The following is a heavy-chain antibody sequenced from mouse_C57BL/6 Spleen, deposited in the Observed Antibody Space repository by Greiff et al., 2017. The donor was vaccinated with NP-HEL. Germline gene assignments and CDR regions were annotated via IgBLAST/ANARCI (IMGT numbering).Heavy chain of an antibody. Sequence: QVQLKESGPELVKPGASVKISCKASGYSFTSYYIHWVKQRPGQGLEWIGWIYPGSGNTKYNEKFKGKATLTADTSSSTAYMQLSSLTSEDSAVYYCARGTAQVNYAMDYWGQGTSVTVSS. J-gene: IGHJ4*01. D-gene: IGHD3-2*02. CDR2: IYPGSGNT. V-gene: IGHV1-66*01. CDR1: GYSFTSYY. CDR3: ARGTAQVNYAMDY.